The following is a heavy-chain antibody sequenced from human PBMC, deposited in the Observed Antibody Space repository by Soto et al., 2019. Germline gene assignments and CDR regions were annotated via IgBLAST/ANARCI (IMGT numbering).Heavy chain of an antibody. V-gene: IGHV3-23*01. J-gene: IGHJ5*02. CDR2: ISGSGGST. CDR3: ARGRNVLRYFDCNWFDP. Sequence: GGSLRLSCAASGFTFSSYAMSWVRQAPGKGLEWVSAISGSGGSTYYADSVKGRFTISRDNSKNTLYLQMNSLRAEDTAVYYCARGRNVLRYFDCNWFDPWGQGTLVTVSS. CDR1: GFTFSSYA. D-gene: IGHD3-9*01.